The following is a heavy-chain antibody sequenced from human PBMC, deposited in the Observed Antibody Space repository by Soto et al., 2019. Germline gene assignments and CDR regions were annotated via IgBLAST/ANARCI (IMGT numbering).Heavy chain of an antibody. Sequence: EVQLLESGGGLVQPGGSLRLSCAASGFTFSSYAMSWVRQAPGKGLEWVSSVSGSSGSKSYADSVKGRFTISRDNSTGTVYLQMNSLRAEDTAVYFCAKDWCSGTTCYCLENWGQGTLVTVSS. V-gene: IGHV3-23*01. CDR3: AKDWCSGTTCYCLEN. CDR1: GFTFSSYA. J-gene: IGHJ4*02. CDR2: VSGSSGSK. D-gene: IGHD2-2*01.